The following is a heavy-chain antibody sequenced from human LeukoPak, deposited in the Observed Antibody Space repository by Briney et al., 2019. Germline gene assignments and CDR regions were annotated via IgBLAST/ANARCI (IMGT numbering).Heavy chain of an antibody. CDR3: AKDGASGRNFDWLLDT. CDR2: LSYEGSNR. V-gene: IGHV3-30*18. D-gene: IGHD3-9*01. J-gene: IGHJ4*02. Sequence: GRSLRLSCAASRFTSSSYGMHWVREAPGKGVGWVAVLSYEGSNRYYADSVKGGFTVSRDDSKNTLYLQINSLRPEDTAVYYCAKDGASGRNFDWLLDTWGQGTLVIVSS. CDR1: RFTSSSYG.